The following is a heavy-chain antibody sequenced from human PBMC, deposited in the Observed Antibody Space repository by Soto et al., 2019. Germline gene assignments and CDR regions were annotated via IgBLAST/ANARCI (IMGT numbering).Heavy chain of an antibody. Sequence: HPGGSLRLSCAASGFTVSSNYMSWVRQAPGKGLEWVSVIYSGGSTYYADSVRGRFTISRDNSTNTLYLQMNSLTAEDTAVYYCARGPRYTYGSNWFDPWGQGTLVTVSS. CDR1: GFTVSSNY. CDR2: IYSGGST. V-gene: IGHV3-53*01. D-gene: IGHD5-18*01. J-gene: IGHJ5*02. CDR3: ARGPRYTYGSNWFDP.